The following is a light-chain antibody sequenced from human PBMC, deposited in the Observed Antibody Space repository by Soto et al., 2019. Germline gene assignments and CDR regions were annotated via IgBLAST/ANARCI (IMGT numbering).Light chain of an antibody. CDR1: QTISRY. V-gene: IGKV1-39*01. CDR2: AAS. Sequence: DIQMTQSPSSLSASVGDRVTITCRASQTISRYLNWYQQKPGKAPKLLIFAASSLQSGVPSRFSGSGSGIQFTLPISSLQPEDFPTYYFQQSYNTLAFGPGTKVDIK. CDR3: QQSYNTLA. J-gene: IGKJ3*01.